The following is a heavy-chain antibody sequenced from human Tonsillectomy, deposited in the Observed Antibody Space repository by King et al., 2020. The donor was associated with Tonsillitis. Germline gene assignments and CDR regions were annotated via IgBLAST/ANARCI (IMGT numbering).Heavy chain of an antibody. CDR2: IRSKGYGGTT. V-gene: IGHV3-49*03. Sequence: VQLVESGGGLVQPGRSLRLSCTASGFTFGEYAMSWFRQAPGKGLEWVGFIRSKGYGGTTEYAASVKGRFTISRDDSKSIAYLQMNSLKTEDTAVYYCSRAPVITIFGVVMEVFDYWGQGTLVTVSS. CDR1: GFTFGEYA. J-gene: IGHJ4*02. D-gene: IGHD3-3*01. CDR3: SRAPVITIFGVVMEVFDY.